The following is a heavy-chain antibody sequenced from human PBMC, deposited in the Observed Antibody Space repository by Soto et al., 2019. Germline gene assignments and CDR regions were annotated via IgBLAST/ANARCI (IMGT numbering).Heavy chain of an antibody. CDR2: IYWDDNK. CDR3: AHKGYGDYPLDY. D-gene: IGHD4-17*01. V-gene: IGHV2-5*02. Sequence: QITLKESGPTLVKPTQTLTLTCTFSGFSLSTSGVGVGWIRQPPGKALEWLAVIYWDDNKHYSPSLKSRLTIPKDTSKNQVVLTMTNMDPVDTATYYCAHKGYGDYPLDYWGQGTLVTVSS. J-gene: IGHJ4*02. CDR1: GFSLSTSGVG.